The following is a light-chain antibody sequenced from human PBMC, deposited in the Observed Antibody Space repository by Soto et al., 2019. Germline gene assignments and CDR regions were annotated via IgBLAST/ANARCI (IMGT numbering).Light chain of an antibody. V-gene: IGLV1-44*01. CDR2: SNN. J-gene: IGLJ1*01. CDR3: AAWDDSLDGLYV. Sequence: QSVLTQPPSASGTPGQRVTISCSGGSSNIGGNTVNWYRQVPGTAPKLLIYSNNQRPSGVPDRLAGSKSGTSASLAISGLQSEDAADYYCAAWDDSLDGLYVFGTGTQLTVL. CDR1: SSNIGGNT.